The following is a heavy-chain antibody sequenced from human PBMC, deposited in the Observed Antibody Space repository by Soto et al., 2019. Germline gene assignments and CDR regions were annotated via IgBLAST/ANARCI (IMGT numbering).Heavy chain of an antibody. D-gene: IGHD6-13*01. J-gene: IGHJ4*02. V-gene: IGHV3-74*01. Sequence: EVQMVEFGGGLAQPGGSLRLSRTASGLTFSSYWLHWVRQTPGKGLEWVSRIDSDGNRIDYADSVKGRFTVSRDNAKNTLYLQMNSLRAEDTAVYYCATDLSAGYWGQGTLVTVSS. CDR1: GLTFSSYW. CDR2: IDSDGNRI. CDR3: ATDLSAGY.